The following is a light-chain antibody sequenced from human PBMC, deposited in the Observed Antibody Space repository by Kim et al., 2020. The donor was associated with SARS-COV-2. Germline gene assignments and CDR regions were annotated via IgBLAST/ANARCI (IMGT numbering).Light chain of an antibody. V-gene: IGKV3-15*01. CDR3: QQYSDWPPIT. J-gene: IGKJ5*01. CDR2: DAT. Sequence: SPGERAARACRASQSVSSKLAWDQQKAGQAPRLLIYDATPRASGIPARFIGSGSGTEFTLTIFRLQAEDCALYLCQQYSDWPPITFGQGKRL. CDR1: QSVSSK.